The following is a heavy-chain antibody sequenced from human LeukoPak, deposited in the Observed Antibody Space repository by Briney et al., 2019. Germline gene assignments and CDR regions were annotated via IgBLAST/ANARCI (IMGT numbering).Heavy chain of an antibody. V-gene: IGHV5-51*01. CDR3: ARRSRVYSLDAFDI. CDR2: IYPGDSDT. CDR1: GYSFTNYW. D-gene: IGHD2-15*01. Sequence: GASLKISCKGSGYSFTNYWIGWVRPMPGKGLECMGIIYPGDSDTRYSPSFQGQVTISADKSISTAYLQWSGLKASDTAMYYCARRSRVYSLDAFDIWGQGTMVTVSS. J-gene: IGHJ3*02.